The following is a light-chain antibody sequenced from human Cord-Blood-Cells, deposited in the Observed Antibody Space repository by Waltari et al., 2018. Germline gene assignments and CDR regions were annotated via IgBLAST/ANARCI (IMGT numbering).Light chain of an antibody. J-gene: IGLJ3*02. CDR2: SNN. Sequence: QSVLTQPPSASGTPGQRVTIPCSGRSPNIGSNPVNWYQQLPGTAPKLLIYSNNQRPSGVPDRFSGSKSGTSASLAISGLQSEDEADYYCAAWDDSLNGWVFGGGTKLTVL. CDR1: SPNIGSNP. CDR3: AAWDDSLNGWV. V-gene: IGLV1-44*01.